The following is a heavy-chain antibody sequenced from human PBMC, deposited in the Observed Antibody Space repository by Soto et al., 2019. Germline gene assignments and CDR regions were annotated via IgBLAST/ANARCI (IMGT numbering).Heavy chain of an antibody. D-gene: IGHD3-22*01. J-gene: IGHJ3*02. CDR2: IIPIFGTA. V-gene: IGHV1-69*13. CDR1: GGTFSSYA. Sequence: SVKVSCKASGGTFSSYAISWVRQAPGQGLEWMGGIIPIFGTANYAQKFQGRVTITADESTSTAYMELSSLRSEDTAVYYCASDYYDSTRDDAFDIWGQGTMVTVSS. CDR3: ASDYYDSTRDDAFDI.